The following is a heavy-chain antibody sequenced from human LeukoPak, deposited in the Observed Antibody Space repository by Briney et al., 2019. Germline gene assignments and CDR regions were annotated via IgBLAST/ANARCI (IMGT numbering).Heavy chain of an antibody. CDR1: GGSFSGYY. CDR2: INHSGST. Sequence: SETLSLTCAVYGGSFSGYYWSWIRQPPGKGLEWIGEINHSGSTFYNPSLTTRVTMSVDTSKNQFSLRLSSATAADTAFYYCARRRDGYSPWDYWGQGNLVTVSS. D-gene: IGHD5-24*01. CDR3: ARRRDGYSPWDY. V-gene: IGHV4-34*01. J-gene: IGHJ4*02.